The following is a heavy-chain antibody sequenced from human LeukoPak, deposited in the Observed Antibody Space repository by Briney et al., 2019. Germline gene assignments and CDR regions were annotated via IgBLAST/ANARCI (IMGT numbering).Heavy chain of an antibody. CDR2: INHSGSA. J-gene: IGHJ4*02. CDR1: GGSFSNYY. Sequence: SSETLSLTCAVYGGSFSNYYWTWIRQPPGKGLEWIGEINHSGSARYNPSLKSRVTMSGDTSRNQFFLKLNSVTAADTAVYYCARDSGGNYRNFDYWGQGTLVTVSS. V-gene: IGHV4-34*01. CDR3: ARDSGGNYRNFDY. D-gene: IGHD1-26*01.